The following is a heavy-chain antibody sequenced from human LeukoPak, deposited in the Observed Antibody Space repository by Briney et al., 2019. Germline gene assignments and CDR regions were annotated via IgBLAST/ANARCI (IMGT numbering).Heavy chain of an antibody. V-gene: IGHV4-39*07. CDR1: SGSISSSSYY. Sequence: PSETLSLTCSVSSGSISSSSYYWGWIRQPPGKGLEWIGSIYYSGNTYYNPSLKSRVTISVDTSKNQFSLKLSSVTAADTAVYYCARGCCSGGSWGYYMDVWGKGTTVTVSS. CDR3: ARGCCSGGSWGYYMDV. D-gene: IGHD2-15*01. J-gene: IGHJ6*03. CDR2: IYYSGNT.